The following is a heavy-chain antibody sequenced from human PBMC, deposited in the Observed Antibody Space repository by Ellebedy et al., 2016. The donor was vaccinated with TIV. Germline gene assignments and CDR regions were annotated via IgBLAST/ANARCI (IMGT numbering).Heavy chain of an antibody. D-gene: IGHD6-13*01. J-gene: IGHJ4*02. V-gene: IGHV3-23*01. CDR3: VMQQLVPYYFDS. CDR2: ISGSGRHI. CDR1: GFTFNIYA. Sequence: GGSLRLSXAASGFTFNIYAMSWVRQAPGKGLEWVSSISGSGRHIDYTDSVKGRFIISRDNSNNIVYLQMSGLRAEDTAMYFCVMQQLVPYYFDSWGQGTLVTVSS.